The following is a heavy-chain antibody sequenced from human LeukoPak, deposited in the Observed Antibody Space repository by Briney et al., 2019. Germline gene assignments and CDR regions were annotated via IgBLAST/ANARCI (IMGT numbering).Heavy chain of an antibody. D-gene: IGHD4-17*01. CDR2: ISAYNGNT. CDR1: GYTFTSCG. Sequence: ASVKVSCKASGYTFTSCGISWVRQAPGQGLEWMGWISAYNGNTNYAQKLQGRVTMTTDTSTSTAYMELRSLRSEDTAVYYCARGLDDYGDPSFYYYGMDVWGQGTTVTVSS. V-gene: IGHV1-18*01. J-gene: IGHJ6*02. CDR3: ARGLDDYGDPSFYYYGMDV.